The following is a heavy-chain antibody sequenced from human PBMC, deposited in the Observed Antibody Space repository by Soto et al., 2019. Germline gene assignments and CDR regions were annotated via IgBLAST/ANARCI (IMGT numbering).Heavy chain of an antibody. CDR1: GGSISSSNW. CDR2: MYHSGST. J-gene: IGHJ5*02. V-gene: IGHV4-4*02. D-gene: IGHD6-19*01. CDR3: AREKSSSAWYGGSGWFDP. Sequence: QVQLQESGPGLVKPSGTLSLTCAVSGGSISSSNWWSWVRQPPGKGLEWIGEMYHSGSTNYNPSLKSRVTISVDKSKNQFSLKLSSVTAADTAVYYCAREKSSSAWYGGSGWFDPWGQGTLVTVSS.